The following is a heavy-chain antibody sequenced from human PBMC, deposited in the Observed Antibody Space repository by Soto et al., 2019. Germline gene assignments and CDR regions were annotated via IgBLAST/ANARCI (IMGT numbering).Heavy chain of an antibody. D-gene: IGHD2-2*01. V-gene: IGHV3-13*05. Sequence: PGGSLRLSCAASGFTFSTYDMHWVRQVTGKGLECVSAIGAADDPYYSGSVKGRFTISRENAKSSLSLQMNSLRVGDTAVYYCARAYSGQLPRRADYYYAMDAWGPGTTVTVSS. CDR3: ARAYSGQLPRRADYYYAMDA. J-gene: IGHJ6*02. CDR2: IGAADDP. CDR1: GFTFSTYD.